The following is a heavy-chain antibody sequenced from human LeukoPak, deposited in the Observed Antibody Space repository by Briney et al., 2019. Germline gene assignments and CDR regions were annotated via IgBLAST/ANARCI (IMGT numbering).Heavy chain of an antibody. V-gene: IGHV4-34*01. CDR1: GGSFSGYY. J-gene: IGHJ6*02. CDR2: INHSGST. D-gene: IGHD2-2*02. CDR3: ARATRLPIVVVPAAIRGGSHYYYGMDV. Sequence: ASETLSLTCAVSGGSFSGYYWSWIRQPPGKGLEWIGEINHSGSTNYNPSLKSRVTISVDTSKNQFSLKLSSVTAADTAVYYCARATRLPIVVVPAAIRGGSHYYYGMDVWGQGTTVTVSS.